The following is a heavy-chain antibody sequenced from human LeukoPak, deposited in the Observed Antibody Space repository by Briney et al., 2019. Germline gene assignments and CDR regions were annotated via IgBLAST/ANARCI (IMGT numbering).Heavy chain of an antibody. Sequence: SETLSLTCTVSGGSISSYWSWIRQPAGKGLEWIGRIYGSGSTTYNPSLKSRVTMSLDMSKNQFFLKLSSVTAADTAVYYCARDSGTTGEVKFDPWGQGTLVTVSS. CDR1: GGSISSY. J-gene: IGHJ5*02. CDR3: ARDSGTTGEVKFDP. D-gene: IGHD3-10*01. V-gene: IGHV4-4*07. CDR2: IYGSGST.